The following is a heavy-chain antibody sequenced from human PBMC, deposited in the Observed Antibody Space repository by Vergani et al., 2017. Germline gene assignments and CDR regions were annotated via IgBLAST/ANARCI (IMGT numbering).Heavy chain of an antibody. CDR1: GITFWKFG. D-gene: IGHD5-12*01. V-gene: IGHV3-9*01. CDR3: TKGSVYYHDSAGHGYDPYTGFDL. CDR2: ISWNSGAV. Sequence: EVDLVESGGGLAQPGGSLRLSCEASGITFWKFGMHWVRQGPGKGLEWVSGISWNSGAVDYADSVRGRFTISRDNAKNSLFLEMNSLSFEDTAVYFCTKGSVYYHDSAGHGYDPYTGFDLWGQGTLVTVSS. J-gene: IGHJ3*01.